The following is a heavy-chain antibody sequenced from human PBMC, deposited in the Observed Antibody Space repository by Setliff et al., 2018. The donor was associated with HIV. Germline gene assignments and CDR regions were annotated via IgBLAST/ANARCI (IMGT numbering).Heavy chain of an antibody. V-gene: IGHV3-7*04. D-gene: IGHD5-12*01. CDR3: AMEDGYNSADALDI. CDR1: GFTFSSYA. Sequence: GGSLRLSCAASGFTFSSYAMSWVRQAPGKGLEWVANIKQDRSEKYYVDSVKGRFTISRDNAKNSLYLQMNSLRAEDTAVYYCAMEDGYNSADALDIWGQGTMVTVSS. CDR2: IKQDRSEK. J-gene: IGHJ3*02.